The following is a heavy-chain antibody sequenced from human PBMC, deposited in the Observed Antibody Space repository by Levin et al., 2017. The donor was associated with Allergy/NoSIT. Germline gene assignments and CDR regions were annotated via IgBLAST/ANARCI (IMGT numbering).Heavy chain of an antibody. CDR1: GGTFSSYA. J-gene: IGHJ4*02. D-gene: IGHD3-3*01. CDR2: IIPIFGTA. CDR3: ARGESYDFWSGYYSGY. V-gene: IGHV1-69*13. Sequence: SVKVSCKASGGTFSSYAISWVRQAPGQGLEWMGGIIPIFGTANYAQKFQGRVTITADESTSTAYMELSSLRSEDTAVYYCARGESYDFWSGYYSGYWGQGTLVTVSS.